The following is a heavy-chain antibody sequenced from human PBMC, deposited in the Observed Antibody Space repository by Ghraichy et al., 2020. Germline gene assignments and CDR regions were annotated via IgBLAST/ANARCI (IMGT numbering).Heavy chain of an antibody. CDR3: ARGRNYFDY. CDR1: GFIFSDSY. V-gene: IGHV3-11*04. CDR2: ISSTSNTI. J-gene: IGHJ4*02. Sequence: LSLTCAASGFIFSDSYMTWIRQAPGKGLEWISYISSTSNTIHYADSVEGRFTISRDNAKNSLYLQMNSLRAEDTAVYYCARGRNYFDYWGQGTLVTVSS.